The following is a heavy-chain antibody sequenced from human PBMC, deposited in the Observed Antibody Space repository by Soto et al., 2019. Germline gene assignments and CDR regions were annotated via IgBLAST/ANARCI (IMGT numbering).Heavy chain of an antibody. D-gene: IGHD6-19*01. CDR2: INPNSGGT. CDR1: GYTFTGYY. J-gene: IGHJ4*02. CDR3: AGDGSIALAGIYFDY. Sequence: QVQLVQSGAEVKKPGASVKVSCKASGYTFTGYYMHWVRQAPGQGLVVMGWINPNSGGTNYAQKYQGRVTMTRHESISSDYKELSRLRSDGTAVYYCAGDGSIALAGIYFDYWGQGTLVTVSS. V-gene: IGHV1-2*02.